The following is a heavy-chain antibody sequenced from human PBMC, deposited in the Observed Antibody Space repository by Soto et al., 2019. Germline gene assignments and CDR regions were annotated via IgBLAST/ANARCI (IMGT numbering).Heavy chain of an antibody. CDR1: GYTFTNYY. V-gene: IGHV1-46*01. J-gene: IGHJ3*02. CDR3: ARGPHSTTVGHKFDI. D-gene: IGHD1-26*01. CDR2: INPSGGRT. Sequence: QVQLVQSGAEVKKPGASVKVSCKASGYTFTNYYVHWVRQAPGQGLEGMGVINPSGGRTSYAQNCQGRVTITRDTSTSTFFMELSSLRTYDQSIYYCARGPHSTTVGHKFDIWGQGRMVPVS.